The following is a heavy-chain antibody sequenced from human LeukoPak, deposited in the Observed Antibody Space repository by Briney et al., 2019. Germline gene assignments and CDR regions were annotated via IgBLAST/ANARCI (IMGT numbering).Heavy chain of an antibody. Sequence: SETLSLTCAVSGGSISSGGYSWSWIRQPPGKGLEWIGYIYHSGSTYYNPSLKSRVTISVDRSKNQFSLKLSSVTAADTAVYYCARGRVVGAPVDNWFDPWGQGTLVTVSS. CDR1: GGSISSGGYS. J-gene: IGHJ5*02. CDR2: IYHSGST. V-gene: IGHV4-30-2*01. D-gene: IGHD1-26*01. CDR3: ARGRVVGAPVDNWFDP.